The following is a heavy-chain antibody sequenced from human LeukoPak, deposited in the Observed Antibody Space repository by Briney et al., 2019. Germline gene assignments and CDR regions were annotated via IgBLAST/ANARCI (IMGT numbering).Heavy chain of an antibody. J-gene: IGHJ4*02. CDR3: VRSMGYYYDSSGYYAFDY. Sequence: GGSLRLSCAASGFTFSSYWMHWVRHAPGKGLVWVSRINNDGSSTNYADSVKGRFTISRDNAKNTLYLQMNSLRAEDTAVYYCVRSMGYYYDSSGYYAFDYWGQGTLVTVSS. CDR2: INNDGSST. V-gene: IGHV3-74*01. D-gene: IGHD3-22*01. CDR1: GFTFSSYW.